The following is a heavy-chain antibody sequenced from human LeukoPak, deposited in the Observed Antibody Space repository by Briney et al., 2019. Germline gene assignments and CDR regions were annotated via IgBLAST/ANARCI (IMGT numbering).Heavy chain of an antibody. CDR2: IWYDGSNK. D-gene: IGHD3-10*01. J-gene: IGHJ4*02. Sequence: PGGSLRLSCAASGFTFSSYAMHWVRQAPGKGLEWVAVIWYDGSNKYYADSVKGRFTISRDNSKNTLYLQMNSLRAEDTAVYYCARDKLGRGVITATIDYWGQGTLVTVSS. V-gene: IGHV3-33*01. CDR3: ARDKLGRGVITATIDY. CDR1: GFTFSSYA.